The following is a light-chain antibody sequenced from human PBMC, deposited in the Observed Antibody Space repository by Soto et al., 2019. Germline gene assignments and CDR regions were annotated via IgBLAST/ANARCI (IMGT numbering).Light chain of an antibody. CDR2: DAS. Sequence: EIFLTQSPDTLSFSPWEIGTLTCRASQSVTNYIAWYQQRPGQAPRLLIYDASNRATGVPARFSGSGSGTEFTLTISGLEPEDFAVYYCQQFGNSPRTFGQGTKVDIK. V-gene: IGKV3-11*01. CDR1: QSVTNY. CDR3: QQFGNSPRT. J-gene: IGKJ1*01.